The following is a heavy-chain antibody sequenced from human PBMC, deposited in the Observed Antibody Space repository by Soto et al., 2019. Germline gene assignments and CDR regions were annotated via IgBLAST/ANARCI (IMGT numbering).Heavy chain of an antibody. D-gene: IGHD1-1*01. CDR2: MSHSGGT. Sequence: QVQLQQWGAGLLKPSETLSLTCAVYGGFVSSGSYYWSWIRQPPEKGLEWIGEMSHSGGTHFNPALKSRVIISVDTSKIQFSLKMISVTAADTALYYCARVERGTATTVVDAFDIWGPGTMVTVSS. J-gene: IGHJ3*02. CDR3: ARVERGTATTVVDAFDI. CDR1: GGFVSSGSYY. V-gene: IGHV4-34*01.